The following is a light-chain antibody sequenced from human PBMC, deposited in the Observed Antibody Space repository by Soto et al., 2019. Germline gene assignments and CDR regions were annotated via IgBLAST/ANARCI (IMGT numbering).Light chain of an antibody. CDR2: GAS. Sequence: IVMTQSPATLSVSPGERATLSCRASQSVGSSLAWYQQEPGQAPRLLIYGASTRATGIPARFSGSGSGTDFTLTISRLEPEDFGVYYCQQFGSSIPHTFGQGTKVDIK. V-gene: IGKV3-15*01. J-gene: IGKJ2*01. CDR3: QQFGSSIPHT. CDR1: QSVGSS.